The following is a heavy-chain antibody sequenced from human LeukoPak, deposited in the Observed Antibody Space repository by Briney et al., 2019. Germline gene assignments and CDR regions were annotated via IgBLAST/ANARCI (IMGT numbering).Heavy chain of an antibody. D-gene: IGHD4-17*01. Sequence: SVKVSCKASGGTFSSYAISWVRQAPGQGLEWMGGIIPIFGTANYAQKFQGRVTITADESTSTAYMELSSLRSEDTAVYYCARESGYGDYVGRNWFDPWGQGTLVTVSS. J-gene: IGHJ5*02. CDR2: IIPIFGTA. CDR3: ARESGYGDYVGRNWFDP. V-gene: IGHV1-69*13. CDR1: GGTFSSYA.